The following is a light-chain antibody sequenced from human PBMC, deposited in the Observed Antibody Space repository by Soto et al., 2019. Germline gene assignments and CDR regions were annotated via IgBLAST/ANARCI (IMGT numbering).Light chain of an antibody. J-gene: IGKJ2*02. CDR3: QQYGSSPPGT. V-gene: IGKV3-20*01. CDR1: QSVSSSF. Sequence: IVGSSSAGSLSLSQWEGATSFVSSIQSVSSSFLAWYQQKAGQAPRLLIYGASSRATGIPDRFSGSGSGTDFTLTISRLEPEDFAVYYCQQYGSSPPGTFGQGTKVDIK. CDR2: GAS.